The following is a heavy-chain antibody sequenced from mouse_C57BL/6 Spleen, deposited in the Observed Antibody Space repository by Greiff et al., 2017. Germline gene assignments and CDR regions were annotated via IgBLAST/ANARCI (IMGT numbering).Heavy chain of an antibody. D-gene: IGHD1-1*01. J-gene: IGHJ3*01. V-gene: IGHV1-53*01. CDR3: ASPLYYYGSSYPWFAY. CDR2: INPSNGGT. CDR1: GYTFTSYW. Sequence: VQLQQPGTELVKPGASVKLSCKASGYTFTSYWMHWVKQRPGQGLEWIGNINPSNGGTNYNEKFKSKATLTVDKSSSTAYMQLSSLTSEDSAVYYCASPLYYYGSSYPWFAYWGQGTLVTVSA.